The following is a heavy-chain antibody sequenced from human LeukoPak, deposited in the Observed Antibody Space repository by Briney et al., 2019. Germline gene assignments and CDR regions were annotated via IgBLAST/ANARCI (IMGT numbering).Heavy chain of an antibody. D-gene: IGHD6-6*01. Sequence: PGGSLRLSCAASGFTFSSHEMNWVRQAPGKGLEWVSYISSSGSTIYYADSVKGRFTISRDNAKNSLYLQMNSLRAEDTAVYYCARDSSIAVQYNWFDPWGQGTLVTVSS. CDR3: ARDSSIAVQYNWFDP. J-gene: IGHJ5*02. CDR2: ISSSGSTI. CDR1: GFTFSSHE. V-gene: IGHV3-48*03.